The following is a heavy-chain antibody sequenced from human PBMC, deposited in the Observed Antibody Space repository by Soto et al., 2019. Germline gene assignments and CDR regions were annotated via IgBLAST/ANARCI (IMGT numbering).Heavy chain of an antibody. D-gene: IGHD2-2*01. Sequence: PGGSLRLSCAASGFTFGSYAMTWVRQAPGKGLEWVATISGSAGSTYYADSVKGRFTISRDNSKNTLYVQMKSLRGKDTAVYYCAKESSSTYFPLDYWGQGTLVTVSS. CDR3: AKESSSTYFPLDY. CDR2: ISGSAGST. J-gene: IGHJ4*02. CDR1: GFTFGSYA. V-gene: IGHV3-23*01.